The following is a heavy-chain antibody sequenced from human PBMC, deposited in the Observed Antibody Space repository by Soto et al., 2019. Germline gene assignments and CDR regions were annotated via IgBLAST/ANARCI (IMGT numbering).Heavy chain of an antibody. CDR3: AKDLRPGLVVPTKSXFDP. CDR1: GFPFNTYA. CDR2: TSIGGNT. Sequence: GGSLRLSCEASGFPFNTYAMTWFRQLPGMGLEWVSTTSIGGNTDFAESVRGRFSVSRDNSKNTLYLQMTNLRAEDAAIYFCAKDLRPGLVVPTKSXFDPWGQRTRVTVSS. J-gene: IGHJ5*02. V-gene: IGHV3-23*01. D-gene: IGHD3-10*01.